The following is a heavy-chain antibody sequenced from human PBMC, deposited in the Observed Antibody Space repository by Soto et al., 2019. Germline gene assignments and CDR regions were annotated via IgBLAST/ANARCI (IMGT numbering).Heavy chain of an antibody. CDR1: GFSVTNNY. J-gene: IGHJ4*02. V-gene: IGHV3-66*01. Sequence: EVQMVESGGGVVQPGGSLRLSCAASGFSVTNNYMNWVRQAPGKGLEWVSIIDIGGNTYYADSVKDRFTISRDDYKNTLYLQIDSLGPEDTAVYFCARGRGSTGYLGREHYLDYWGQGTLVTVSP. CDR3: ARGRGSTGYLGREHYLDY. CDR2: IDIGGNT. D-gene: IGHD3-16*01.